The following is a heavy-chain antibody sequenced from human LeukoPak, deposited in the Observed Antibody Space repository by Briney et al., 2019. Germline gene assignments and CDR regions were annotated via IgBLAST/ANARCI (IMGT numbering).Heavy chain of an antibody. Sequence: PSETLSLTCTVSGGSISSYYWSWIRQPAGKGLEWIGRIYSTGSTNYNPSLKSRVTMSVDTSKNQFSLWLRSVTAADTAVYYCARQIASAGTAGFDFWGQGALVTVSS. J-gene: IGHJ4*02. V-gene: IGHV4-4*07. D-gene: IGHD6-13*01. CDR1: GGSISSYY. CDR3: ARQIASAGTAGFDF. CDR2: IYSTGST.